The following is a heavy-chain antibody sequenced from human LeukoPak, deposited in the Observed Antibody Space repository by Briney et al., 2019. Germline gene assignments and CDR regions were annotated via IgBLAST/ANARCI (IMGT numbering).Heavy chain of an antibody. J-gene: IGHJ4*02. V-gene: IGHV1-2*02. CDR3: ARDRNYYDSSGYLWY. Sequence: GASVKVSCKASGYTFTGYYMHWVRQAPGQGLEWMGWINPNSGGTNYAQKFQGRVTMTRDTSISTAYMELNRLRSDDTAVYYCARDRNYYDSSGYLWYWGQGTLVTVSS. CDR2: INPNSGGT. D-gene: IGHD3-22*01. CDR1: GYTFTGYY.